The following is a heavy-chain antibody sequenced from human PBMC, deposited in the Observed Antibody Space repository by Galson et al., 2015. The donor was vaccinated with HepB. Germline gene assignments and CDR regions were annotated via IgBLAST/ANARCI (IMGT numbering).Heavy chain of an antibody. J-gene: IGHJ4*02. Sequence: SLRLSCAASGFTFSDYYMSWIRQAPGKGLEWVSYISSSSSYTNYADSVKGRFTISRDNAKNSLYLQMNSLRAEDTAVYYCARAAATERIDYWGQGTLVTVSS. V-gene: IGHV3-11*06. CDR1: GFTFSDYY. D-gene: IGHD6-25*01. CDR3: ARAAATERIDY. CDR2: ISSSSSYT.